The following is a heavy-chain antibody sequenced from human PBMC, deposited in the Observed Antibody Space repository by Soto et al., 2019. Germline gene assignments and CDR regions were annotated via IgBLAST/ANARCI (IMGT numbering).Heavy chain of an antibody. V-gene: IGHV3-23*01. CDR1: GFTFSSYA. CDR2: ISGSGGST. J-gene: IGHJ6*02. Sequence: PGGSLRLSCAASGFTFSSYAMSWVRQAPGKGLEWVSAISGSGGSTYYADSVKGRFTISRDNSKNTLYLQMNSLRAEDTAVYYCAKDKGYCTKGVCLDTDLLAVRGQGTTLTVSS. CDR3: AKDKGYCTKGVCLDTDLLAV. D-gene: IGHD2-8*01.